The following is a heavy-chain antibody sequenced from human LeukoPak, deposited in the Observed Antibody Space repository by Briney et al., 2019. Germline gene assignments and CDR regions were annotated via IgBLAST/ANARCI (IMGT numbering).Heavy chain of an antibody. D-gene: IGHD5-18*01. Sequence: PGGSLRLSCTASGFTFGDYAMSWFRQAPGKGLEWVGFIRSKAYGGTTEYAASVKGRFTISRDDSKSIAYLQMNSLKTEDTAVYYCTRDGGVWVRYSYVFGPDYYYMDVWGKGTTVTVSS. J-gene: IGHJ6*03. CDR1: GFTFGDYA. CDR3: TRDGGVWVRYSYVFGPDYYYMDV. CDR2: IRSKAYGGTT. V-gene: IGHV3-49*03.